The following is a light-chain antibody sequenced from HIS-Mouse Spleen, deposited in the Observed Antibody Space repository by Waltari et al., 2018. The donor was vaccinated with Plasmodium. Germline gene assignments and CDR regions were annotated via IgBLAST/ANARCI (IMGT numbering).Light chain of an antibody. CDR2: EGS. V-gene: IGLV2-23*03. CDR1: SSDVGSDNL. Sequence: QSALTQPASVSGSPGQSITIPCPGPSSDVGSDNLVPWYQQHPGKAPKLMIYEGSKRPSGVSNRFSGSKSGNTASLTISGLQAEDEADYYCCSYAGSSTFVFGGGTKLTVL. CDR3: CSYAGSSTFV. J-gene: IGLJ3*02.